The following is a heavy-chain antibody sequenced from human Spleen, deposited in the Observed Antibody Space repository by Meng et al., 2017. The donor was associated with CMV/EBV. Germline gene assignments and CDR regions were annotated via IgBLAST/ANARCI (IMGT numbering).Heavy chain of an antibody. CDR3: ARGDGYNYYFDY. Sequence: SCVASGFSFDDYAMQWVRQAPGKGLEWVAFISWNSGNIGYADSVKGRFTISRDNAKNSLYLRMNSLRTEDMALYYCARGDGYNYYFDYWGQGTLVTVSS. V-gene: IGHV3-9*03. D-gene: IGHD5-24*01. CDR2: ISWNSGNI. J-gene: IGHJ4*02. CDR1: GFSFDDYA.